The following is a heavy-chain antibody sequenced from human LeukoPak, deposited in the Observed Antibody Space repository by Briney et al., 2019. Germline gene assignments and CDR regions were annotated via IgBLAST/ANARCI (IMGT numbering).Heavy chain of an antibody. CDR3: ARTGSFDY. CDR1: GYPFTAYY. J-gene: IGHJ4*02. CDR2: INPNSGAT. D-gene: IGHD1-14*01. Sequence: GGPVKVSFKASGYPFTAYYMHWVRPAPGQGLEWMGWINPNSGATIYAQNFQGRVTMTTDTSISTAYMELTRLGSDDTAVYYCARTGSFDYWGQGTLVTVSS. V-gene: IGHV1-2*02.